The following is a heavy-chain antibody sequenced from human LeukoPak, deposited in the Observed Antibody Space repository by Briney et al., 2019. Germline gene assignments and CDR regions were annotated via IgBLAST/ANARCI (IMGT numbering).Heavy chain of an antibody. Sequence: GGSLRLSCAASGFTFSSYSMTWVRQAPGKGLEWVSSISSSSSYIYYADSVKGRFTISRDNAKNSLYLQMNSLRAEDTAVYYCARHLSGSYYREPTRLDYWGQGTLVTVSS. D-gene: IGHD1-26*01. CDR2: ISSSSSYI. CDR3: ARHLSGSYYREPTRLDY. CDR1: GFTFSSYS. J-gene: IGHJ4*02. V-gene: IGHV3-21*04.